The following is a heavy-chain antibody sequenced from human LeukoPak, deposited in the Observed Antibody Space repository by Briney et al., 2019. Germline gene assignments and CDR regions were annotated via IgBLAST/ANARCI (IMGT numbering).Heavy chain of an antibody. CDR2: IHTSGNT. Sequence: PSETLSLTCAVSGYSISSGYYWTWLRQPAGKGLEWIGRIHTSGNTNYSPSLKSRVTISRDTSKNQFSLRLTSVTAADTAVYYCVRDWNGDYFDYWGQGTLVTVSS. CDR3: VRDWNGDYFDY. J-gene: IGHJ4*02. CDR1: GYSISSGYY. D-gene: IGHD1-1*01. V-gene: IGHV4-61*02.